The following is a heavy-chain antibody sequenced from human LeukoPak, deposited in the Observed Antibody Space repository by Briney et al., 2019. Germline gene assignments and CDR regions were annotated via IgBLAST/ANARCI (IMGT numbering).Heavy chain of an antibody. V-gene: IGHV4-61*02. CDR3: ARDANDFWSGYSDY. J-gene: IGHJ4*02. CDR2: ICTSGST. Sequence: SQTLSLTCTVSGGSISSGSYYWSWIRQPAGKGLEWIERICTSGSTNYNPSLKSRVTISVDTSKNQFSLKLSSVTAADTAVYYCARDANDFWSGYSDYWGQGTLVTVSS. CDR1: GGSISSGSYY. D-gene: IGHD3-3*01.